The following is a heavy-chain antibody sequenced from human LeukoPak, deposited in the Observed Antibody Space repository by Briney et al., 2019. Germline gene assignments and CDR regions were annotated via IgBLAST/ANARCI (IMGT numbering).Heavy chain of an antibody. J-gene: IGHJ4*02. CDR3: SRDLRGELDY. CDR1: GGSISCGAYS. D-gene: IGHD5/OR15-5a*01. Sequence: SQTLSLTCAVSGGSISCGAYSWSWIRQPPGKGLEWIGYIYQSGTTYYNPSLKSRVTISADRSKNQFSLNLSSVTAADTAVYYCSRDLRGELDYWGQGTQVTVSS. CDR2: IYQSGTT. V-gene: IGHV4-30-2*01.